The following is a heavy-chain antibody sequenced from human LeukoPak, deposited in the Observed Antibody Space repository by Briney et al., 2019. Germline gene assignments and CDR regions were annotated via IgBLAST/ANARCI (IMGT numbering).Heavy chain of an antibody. V-gene: IGHV4-34*01. J-gene: IGHJ4*02. CDR2: INHSGST. Sequence: PSETLSLTCAVYGGSFSGYYWSWIRQPPGKGLEWIGEINHSGSTNYNPSLKSRVTISVDTSKNQFSLKLSSVTAADTAVYYCARGVVVPAARLYYFDYWGQGTLVTVSS. CDR3: ARGVVVPAARLYYFDY. CDR1: GGSFSGYY. D-gene: IGHD2-2*01.